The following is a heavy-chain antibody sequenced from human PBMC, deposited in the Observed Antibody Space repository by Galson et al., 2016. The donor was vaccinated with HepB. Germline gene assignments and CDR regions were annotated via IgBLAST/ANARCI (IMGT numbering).Heavy chain of an antibody. CDR1: GDTFASYD. CDR2: MNPNSGNT. CDR3: ARGSDYSNYVAVY. J-gene: IGHJ4*02. Sequence: SVKVSCKASGDTFASYDINWLRQATGQGLEWMGWMNPNSGNTGRAQKFQGRVTMTRNTSISTAYMELSSLTSEDTAVYYCARGSDYSNYVAVYWGQGTLVTASS. V-gene: IGHV1-8*01. D-gene: IGHD4-11*01.